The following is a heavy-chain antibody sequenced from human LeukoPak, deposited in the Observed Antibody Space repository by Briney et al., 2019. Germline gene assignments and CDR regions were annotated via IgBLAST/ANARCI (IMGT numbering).Heavy chain of an antibody. Sequence: SATLSLTCTVSGGSISSSSYYWGWLRQPPGKGLEWIGSIYYSGSTYYNPSLKSRVTISVDTSKNQFSLKLTSVTAADTAVYYCARRGKTYGYADYWGQGTLVTVSS. J-gene: IGHJ4*02. D-gene: IGHD5-12*01. CDR2: IYYSGST. CDR3: ARRGKTYGYADY. CDR1: GGSISSSSYY. V-gene: IGHV4-39*07.